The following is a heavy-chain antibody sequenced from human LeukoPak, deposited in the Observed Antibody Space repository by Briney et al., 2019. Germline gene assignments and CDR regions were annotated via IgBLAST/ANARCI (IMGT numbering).Heavy chain of an antibody. CDR2: INHSGDT. V-gene: IGHV4-34*01. D-gene: IGHD2-15*01. J-gene: IGHJ2*01. CDR1: GGTFRGYY. CDR3: ARGRDCSGGSCFSWYFDL. Sequence: SETLSLTCVVYGGTFRGYYWNWIRQSPGKGLEWIGEINHSGDTNYNPSLKSRATMSVDTSTNQFSLKLTSLTAADTAVYYCARGRDCSGGSCFSWYFDLWGRGTLVTVSS.